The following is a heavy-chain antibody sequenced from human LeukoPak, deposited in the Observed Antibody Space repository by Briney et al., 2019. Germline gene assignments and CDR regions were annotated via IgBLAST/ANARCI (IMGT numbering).Heavy chain of an antibody. V-gene: IGHV1-69*04. J-gene: IGHJ6*02. CDR3: ASAPTRITMVRGVIPAYYYGMDV. Sequence: ASVKVSCKASGGTFSSYAISWVRQAPGQGLEWMGRIIPILGIANYAQKFQGRVTITADKSTSTAYMELSSLRSEDTAMYYCASAPTRITMVRGVIPAYYYGMDVWGQGTTVTVSS. CDR1: GGTFSSYA. CDR2: IIPILGIA. D-gene: IGHD3-10*01.